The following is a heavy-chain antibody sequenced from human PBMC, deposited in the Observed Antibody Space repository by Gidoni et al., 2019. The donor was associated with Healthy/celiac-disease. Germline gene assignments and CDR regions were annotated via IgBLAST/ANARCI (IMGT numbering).Heavy chain of an antibody. CDR3: AKALLNCSSTSCYGMDV. D-gene: IGHD2-2*01. CDR2: ISWDGGST. V-gene: IGHV3-43D*03. Sequence: EVQLVESGGVVVQPGGSLRLSCAASGFTFDDYAMHWVRQAPGKGLEWVSLISWDGGSTYYADSVKGRFTISRDNIKNSLYLQMNSLRAEDTALYYCAKALLNCSSTSCYGMDVWGKGTTVTVSS. J-gene: IGHJ6*04. CDR1: GFTFDDYA.